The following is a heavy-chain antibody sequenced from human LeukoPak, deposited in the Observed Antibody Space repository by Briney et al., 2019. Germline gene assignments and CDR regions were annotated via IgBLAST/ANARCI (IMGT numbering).Heavy chain of an antibody. D-gene: IGHD6-13*01. CDR2: IYHSGST. J-gene: IGHJ5*02. V-gene: IGHV4-30-2*01. CDR1: GGSISSGGYY. CDR3: ARDFTAPFRGEQLVRPWSWFDP. Sequence: PSQTLSLTCTVSGGSISSGGYYWSWIRQPPGKGLEWIGYIYHSGSTYYNPSLKSRVTISVDRSKNQFSLKLSSVIAADTAVYYCARDFTAPFRGEQLVRPWSWFDPWGQGTLVTVSS.